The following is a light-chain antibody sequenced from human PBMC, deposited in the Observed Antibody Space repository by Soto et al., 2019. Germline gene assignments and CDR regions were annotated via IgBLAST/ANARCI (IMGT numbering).Light chain of an antibody. Sequence: QSVLTQPPSVSAAPGQKVTISCSGSSSNIGSNYVSWYQQLPGTAPKLLIYENNKRPSGIPDRFSGSKSGTSATLGITGLQTGDEADYYCGTWDSSLSAYVFGTGTKLTVL. CDR2: ENN. J-gene: IGLJ1*01. CDR1: SSNIGSNY. V-gene: IGLV1-51*02. CDR3: GTWDSSLSAYV.